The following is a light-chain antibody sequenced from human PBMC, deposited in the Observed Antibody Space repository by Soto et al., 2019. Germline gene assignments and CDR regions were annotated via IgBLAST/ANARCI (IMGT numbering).Light chain of an antibody. J-gene: IGKJ1*01. CDR2: GAS. V-gene: IGKV3-20*01. Sequence: EIVLTQSPGTLSLSPGERATLSCRASQSVSSSYLAWYQQNPGQAPRLLIYGASSRATGIPDRFSGSGSGTDFTLTTSRLEPEDFAVYYCQQYGSSPRTFGQGPKLDI. CDR1: QSVSSSY. CDR3: QQYGSSPRT.